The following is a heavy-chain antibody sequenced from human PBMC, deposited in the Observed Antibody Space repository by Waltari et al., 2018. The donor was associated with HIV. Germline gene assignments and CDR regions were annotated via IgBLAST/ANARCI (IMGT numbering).Heavy chain of an antibody. CDR2: VNYRGDT. Sequence: VRLDQWGSGLLNPSQTLALTCDGYGGSFKGYFWIWVSRTPGRGLEWIGDVNYRGDTNYNPSLKIRASLSSDTSKNQFSLRLTSLTAADSATYYCARAYNSGPTPHNYYYYGIDVWGRGTTVIVS. V-gene: IGHV4-34*01. J-gene: IGHJ6*02. CDR1: GGSFKGYF. D-gene: IGHD6-19*01. CDR3: ARAYNSGPTPHNYYYYGIDV.